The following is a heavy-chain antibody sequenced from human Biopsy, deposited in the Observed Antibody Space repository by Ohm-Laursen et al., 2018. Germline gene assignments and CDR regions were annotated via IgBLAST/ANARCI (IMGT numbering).Heavy chain of an antibody. CDR3: TRMPHFDY. CDR2: ISYTGGL. V-gene: IGHV4-59*01. J-gene: IGHJ4*02. Sequence: SVTLSLTCTVSGGYISGYHWSWIRKSPGKGLEWLAYISYTGGLTSNPSLNGRATMSLDTSKNQFSLRLIYVTAADTAVYYWTRMPHFDYWGQGILVTVSS. CDR1: GGYISGYH. D-gene: IGHD2-2*01.